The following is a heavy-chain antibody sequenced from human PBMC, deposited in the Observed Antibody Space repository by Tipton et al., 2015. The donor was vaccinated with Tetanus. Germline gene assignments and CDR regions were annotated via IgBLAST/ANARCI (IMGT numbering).Heavy chain of an antibody. CDR3: ARGITDGYNRRFDY. J-gene: IGHJ4*01. CDR2: ISNGNP. CDR1: RGPISSYY. D-gene: IGHD5-24*01. Sequence: LRLSCTVSRGPISSYYWSWIRQPAGKGLEWIGHISNGNPDYSPSLKSRVTLSVDTSKNQFYLELRSETAADTGVYYCARGITDGYNRRFDYWGRGILVAVSP. V-gene: IGHV4-4*07.